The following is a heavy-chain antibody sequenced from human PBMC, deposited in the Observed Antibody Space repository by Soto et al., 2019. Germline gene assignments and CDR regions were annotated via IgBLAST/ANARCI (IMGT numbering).Heavy chain of an antibody. Sequence: GGSLRLSCAASGFTFSNYAMNWVRQAPGKGLECVSVISGSGGSAYYADSVQGRFTISRDNSKNTLYMQMNSLRDEDTAIYYCVREGSGWNSRGSFDFWGRGTMVTVSS. J-gene: IGHJ3*01. V-gene: IGHV3-23*01. D-gene: IGHD6-19*01. CDR1: GFTFSNYA. CDR3: VREGSGWNSRGSFDF. CDR2: ISGSGGSA.